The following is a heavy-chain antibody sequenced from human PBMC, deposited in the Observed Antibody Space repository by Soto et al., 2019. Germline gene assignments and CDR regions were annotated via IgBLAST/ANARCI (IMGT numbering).Heavy chain of an antibody. V-gene: IGHV4-39*01. Sequence: TSEPLSHTCTVSDGSIKSRSYYGDWNRQPPGKGLEWIGNIYYSGSIYYNPSLKSRVTISVDTSKNQFSLKLSSVTAADTAVYYCADSVTGSFRFDYWGQGTLVTVSS. D-gene: IGHD3-9*01. CDR2: IYYSGSI. CDR1: DGSIKSRSYY. CDR3: ADSVTGSFRFDY. J-gene: IGHJ4*02.